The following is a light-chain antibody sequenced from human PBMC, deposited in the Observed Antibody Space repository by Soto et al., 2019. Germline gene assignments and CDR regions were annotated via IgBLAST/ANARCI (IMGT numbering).Light chain of an antibody. V-gene: IGKV3-15*01. Sequence: EIVMTQSPATLSVSPGERGTISCRASQSVSNNLAWYQQKPGKAPRLLIYGASTRATGIPARFSGTGSGTEFTLTISSLQSEDFAVYYCQQYNNWPWTFGQGTKVDIK. CDR2: GAS. CDR1: QSVSNN. J-gene: IGKJ1*01. CDR3: QQYNNWPWT.